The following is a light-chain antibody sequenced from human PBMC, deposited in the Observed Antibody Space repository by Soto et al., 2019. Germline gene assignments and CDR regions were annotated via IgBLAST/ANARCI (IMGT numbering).Light chain of an antibody. Sequence: HSVLTQPPSVARAPGQRVTISCTGSSSNIGAGYDVHWYQQLPGTAPRLLIYSNNNRPSGVPDRFSGSKSGPSASLAITGLQAEDEADYYCQSYDSSLSGYVFGTGTKVTVL. J-gene: IGLJ1*01. V-gene: IGLV1-40*01. CDR2: SNN. CDR1: SSNIGAGYD. CDR3: QSYDSSLSGYV.